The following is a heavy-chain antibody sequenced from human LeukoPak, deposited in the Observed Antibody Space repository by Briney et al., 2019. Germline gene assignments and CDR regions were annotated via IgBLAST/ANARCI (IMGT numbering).Heavy chain of an antibody. Sequence: GGSLRLSCAASGFTFSGYTMNWVRQAPGKGLEWVSSISSTGSYIYYADSVKGRFTVSRDNAKKSLYLQMNILRAEDTAVYYCARDPGYSYGDYWGQGTLVTVSS. CDR1: GFTFSGYT. CDR2: ISSTGSYI. J-gene: IGHJ4*02. D-gene: IGHD5-18*01. V-gene: IGHV3-21*01. CDR3: ARDPGYSYGDY.